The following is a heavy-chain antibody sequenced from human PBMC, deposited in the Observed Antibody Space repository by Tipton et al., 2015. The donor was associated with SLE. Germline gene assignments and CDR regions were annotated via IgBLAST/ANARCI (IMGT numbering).Heavy chain of an antibody. CDR2: IYYSGST. CDR1: GGSISSSSYY. V-gene: IGHV4-39*07. CDR3: ARGRSSGWPHEGYFDY. D-gene: IGHD6-19*01. Sequence: TLSLTCTVSGGSISSSSYYWGWIRQPPGKGLEWIGSIYYSGSTYYNPSLKSRVTISVDTSKNQFSLKLSSVTAADTAVYYCARGRSSGWPHEGYFDYWGQGTLVTVSS. J-gene: IGHJ4*02.